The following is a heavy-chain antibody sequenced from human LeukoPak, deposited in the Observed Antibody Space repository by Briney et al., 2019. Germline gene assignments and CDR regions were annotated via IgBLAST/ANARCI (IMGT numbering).Heavy chain of an antibody. CDR1: GYTFTGYY. V-gene: IGHV1-2*06. J-gene: IGHJ4*02. D-gene: IGHD4-17*01. CDR2: INPNSGGT. Sequence: SVKVSCKASGYTFTGYYMHWVRQAPGQGLEWMGRINPNSGGTNYAQKFQGRVTMTRDASVSTAYMELSRLRSDDTAVYYCARTYGDYVRMRLDYWGQGTLVTVSS. CDR3: ARTYGDYVRMRLDY.